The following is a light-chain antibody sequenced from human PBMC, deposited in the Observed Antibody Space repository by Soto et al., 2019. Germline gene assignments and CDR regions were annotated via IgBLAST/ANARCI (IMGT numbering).Light chain of an antibody. Sequence: QSVLTQPPSVSGAPGQRVTISCTGSSSNIGAGYDVQWYQHLPGTAPKLLIYDNNNRPSGVPGRFSGSKSGTSASLAITGLQAEDEADYYCQSYDSGFVSGVVFRAGTKLTVL. V-gene: IGLV1-40*01. J-gene: IGLJ2*01. CDR3: QSYDSGFVSGVV. CDR2: DNN. CDR1: SSNIGAGYD.